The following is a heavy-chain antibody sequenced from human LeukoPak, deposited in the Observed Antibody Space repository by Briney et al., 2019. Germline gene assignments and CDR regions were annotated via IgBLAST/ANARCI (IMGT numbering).Heavy chain of an antibody. CDR3: VRGCAISRFDY. J-gene: IGHJ4*02. CDR2: ISINGDST. Sequence: GGSLRLSCSASGXTFSSYVMHWVRQAPGKGLEYVSAISINGDSTYYADSVKGRFTISRDNSKNTLYFQMSSLRAEDTAVYYCVRGCAISRFDYWGQGTLVTVSS. V-gene: IGHV3-64*05. D-gene: IGHD3-10*01. CDR1: GXTFSSYV.